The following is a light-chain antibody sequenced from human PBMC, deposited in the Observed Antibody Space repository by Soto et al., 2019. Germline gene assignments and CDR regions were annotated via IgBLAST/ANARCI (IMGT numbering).Light chain of an antibody. V-gene: IGKV3-20*01. CDR1: QSVSSSY. CDR2: GAS. J-gene: IGKJ1*01. Sequence: EIVLTQSPGTLSLSPGERATLSCRASQSVSSSYLAWYQQRPGQAPRLLIYGASSRATGITDRFSGSGSGTDFTLTISRLEPEDFAVYFCQQYGSSPRNFGQGTKVDVK. CDR3: QQYGSSPRN.